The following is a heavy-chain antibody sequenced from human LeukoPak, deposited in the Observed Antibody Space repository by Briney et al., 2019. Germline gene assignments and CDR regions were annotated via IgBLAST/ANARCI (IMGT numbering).Heavy chain of an antibody. V-gene: IGHV3-21*01. Sequence: GGSLRLSCAASGFTFSTYSMNWVRQAPGKGLEWVSSISTSSSYIFYADSVKRRFNISRDNAKNSLYLQMNSRRAEDTAEYYCARCSGGSYYHSDDYWGQGTLVTVSS. CDR2: ISTSSSYI. CDR1: GFTFSTYS. J-gene: IGHJ4*02. CDR3: ARCSGGSYYHSDDY. D-gene: IGHD2-15*01.